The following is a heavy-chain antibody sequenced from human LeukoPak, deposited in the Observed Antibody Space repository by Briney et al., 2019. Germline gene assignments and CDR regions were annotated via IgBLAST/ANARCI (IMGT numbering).Heavy chain of an antibody. J-gene: IGHJ4*02. CDR3: ARGPMTVGASPFDY. D-gene: IGHD1-26*01. V-gene: IGHV4-34*01. Sequence: PSETLSLTCAVYGESFSGYYWSWIRQPPGKGLEWIGEINHSGSTNYNPSLKSRVTISVDTSKNQFSLKLTSVTAADTAVYYCARGPMTVGASPFDYWGQGTLVTVSS. CDR2: INHSGST. CDR1: GESFSGYY.